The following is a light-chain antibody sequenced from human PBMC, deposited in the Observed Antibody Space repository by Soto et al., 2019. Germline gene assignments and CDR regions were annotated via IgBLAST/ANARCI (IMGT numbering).Light chain of an antibody. CDR3: QQYDSSPLT. J-gene: IGKJ4*01. V-gene: IGKV3-20*01. CDR1: QSVSSSY. Sequence: EIVLTQSPGTLSLSPGERATLSCRASQSVSSSYLAWFQQKPGQAPTLLIYGASSRATGIPDRFSGSGSGTDFTLTISRLEPEDFAVYYCQQYDSSPLTFGGGTQVEIK. CDR2: GAS.